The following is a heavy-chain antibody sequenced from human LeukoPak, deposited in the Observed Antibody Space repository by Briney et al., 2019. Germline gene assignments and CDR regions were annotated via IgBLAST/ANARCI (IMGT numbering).Heavy chain of an antibody. CDR2: ISGSGGST. D-gene: IGHD3-22*01. Sequence: GGSLRLFCAASGFTFSSYAMSWVRQAPGKGLEWVSAISGSGGSTYYADSVKGRFTISRDNSKNTLYLQMNSLRAEDTAVYYCAKDVTDDSSGYYYETYSGYFDYWGQGTLVTVSS. J-gene: IGHJ4*02. V-gene: IGHV3-23*01. CDR3: AKDVTDDSSGYYYETYSGYFDY. CDR1: GFTFSSYA.